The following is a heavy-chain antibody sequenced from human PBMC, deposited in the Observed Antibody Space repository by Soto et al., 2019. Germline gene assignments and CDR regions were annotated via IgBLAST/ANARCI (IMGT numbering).Heavy chain of an antibody. CDR1: GGSFSGYY. J-gene: IGHJ6*02. Sequence: SETLSLTCAVYGGSFSGYYWSWIRQPPGKGLEWIGEINHSGSTNYNPSLKSRVTISVDTSKNQFSLKLSSVTAADTAVYYCARGGPGLSRIYYYYGMDVWGQGTTVTVSS. CDR2: INHSGST. D-gene: IGHD2-15*01. CDR3: ARGGPGLSRIYYYYGMDV. V-gene: IGHV4-34*01.